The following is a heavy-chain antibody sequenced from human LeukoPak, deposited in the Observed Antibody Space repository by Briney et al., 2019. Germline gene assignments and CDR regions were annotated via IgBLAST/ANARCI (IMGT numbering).Heavy chain of an antibody. CDR2: IYYSGST. CDR3: AREADYYDSSGYYSHFDY. J-gene: IGHJ4*02. D-gene: IGHD3-22*01. CDR1: GGSISSYY. Sequence: PSETLSLTCTVSGGSISSYYWSWIRQPPGKGLEWIGYIYYSGSTNYNPSLKSRVTISVDTSKNQFSLKLSSVTAADTAVYYCAREADYYDSSGYYSHFDYWGQGTLVTVSS. V-gene: IGHV4-59*01.